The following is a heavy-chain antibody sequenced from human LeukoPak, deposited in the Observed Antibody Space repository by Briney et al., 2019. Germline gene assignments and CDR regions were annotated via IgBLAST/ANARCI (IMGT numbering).Heavy chain of an antibody. Sequence: PSETLSLTCSVSGGSVTNYYWSWIRQSPGKGLEWIGCVFTSGITNYNPSLKSRVYLSVDTSKNQLSLRLTSVTAADTAVYYCARNSVGELSWFDPWGQGTLVTVSS. V-gene: IGHV4-59*02. D-gene: IGHD3-10*01. CDR3: ARNSVGELSWFDP. CDR1: GGSVTNYY. J-gene: IGHJ5*02. CDR2: VFTSGIT.